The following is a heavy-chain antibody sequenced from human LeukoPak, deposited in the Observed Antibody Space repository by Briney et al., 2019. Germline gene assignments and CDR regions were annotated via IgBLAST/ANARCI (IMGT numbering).Heavy chain of an antibody. CDR2: INTDSGNP. V-gene: IGHV7-4-1*02. CDR3: AREILRFDI. Sequence: ASVKVSCKASGYSFNSQGMNWVRQAPGQGLEWMGWINTDSGNPTYAQGFTGRFVFSLDSSVSTAYLQISNLMPEDTTKYYCAREILRFDIWGQGTMVIVSS. J-gene: IGHJ3*02. CDR1: GYSFNSQG.